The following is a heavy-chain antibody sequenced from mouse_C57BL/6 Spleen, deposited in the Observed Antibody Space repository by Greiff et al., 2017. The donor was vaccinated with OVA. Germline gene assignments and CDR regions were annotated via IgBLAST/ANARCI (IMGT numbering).Heavy chain of an antibody. J-gene: IGHJ4*01. CDR1: GYTFTSYW. V-gene: IGHV1-64*01. Sequence: QVQLQQPGAELVRPGSSVKLSCKASGYTFTSYWMHWVKQRPGQGLEWIGMIHPNSGSTNYNEKFKSKATLTVDKSSSTAYMQLSSLTSEDSAVYYCARGEGGTDYAMDYWGQGTSVTVSS. D-gene: IGHD4-1*01. CDR3: ARGEGGTDYAMDY. CDR2: IHPNSGST.